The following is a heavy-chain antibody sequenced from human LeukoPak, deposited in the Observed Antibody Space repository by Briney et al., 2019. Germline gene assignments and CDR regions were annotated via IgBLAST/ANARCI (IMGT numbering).Heavy chain of an antibody. CDR2: ISSSSSYI. J-gene: IGHJ6*02. V-gene: IGHV3-21*01. CDR3: ARDGYSYGYLVPPTRMDV. D-gene: IGHD5-18*01. CDR1: GFTFSSYS. Sequence: GGSLRLSCAASGFTFSSYSMNWVRQAPGKGLEWVSSISSSSSYIHYADSVKGRFTISRDNAKNSLYLQMNSLRAEDTAVYYCARDGYSYGYLVPPTRMDVWGQGTTVTVSS.